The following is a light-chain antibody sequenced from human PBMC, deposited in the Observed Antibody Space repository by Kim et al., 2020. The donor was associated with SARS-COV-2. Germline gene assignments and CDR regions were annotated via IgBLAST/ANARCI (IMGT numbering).Light chain of an antibody. CDR3: QQYYSTPET. Sequence: DIVMTQSPDSLAVSLGERATINCKSSQSVLYSSNNKNYLAWYQQKPGQPPKLLIYWASTRESGVPDRFSGSGSGTEFTLTISSLQAEDVAVYYCQQYYSTPETFGGGTKVDIK. V-gene: IGKV4-1*01. J-gene: IGKJ4*01. CDR1: QSVLYSSNNKNY. CDR2: WAS.